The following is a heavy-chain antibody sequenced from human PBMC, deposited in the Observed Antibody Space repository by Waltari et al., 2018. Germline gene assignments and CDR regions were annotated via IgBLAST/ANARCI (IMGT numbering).Heavy chain of an antibody. J-gene: IGHJ3*02. D-gene: IGHD4-17*01. V-gene: IGHV3-23*01. Sequence: VHGGGSLRLSCVGSGFSFSYYGMNWVRQAPGKGLEWVSFISGSRDTTYYADSVKGRFTISRDNSEKMLYLQMNNLRAEDTALYYCAQARHPDYGDANDALAIWGQGTRVTVSS. CDR3: AQARHPDYGDANDALAI. CDR1: GFSFSYYG. CDR2: ISGSRDTT.